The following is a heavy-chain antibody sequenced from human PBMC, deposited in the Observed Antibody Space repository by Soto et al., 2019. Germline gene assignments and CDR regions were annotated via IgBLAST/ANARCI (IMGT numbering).Heavy chain of an antibody. D-gene: IGHD2-21*01. CDR2: ISSSGSTI. V-gene: IGHV3-48*02. CDR1: GFSFSSHS. J-gene: IGHJ4*02. Sequence: GGSLRLSCAASGFSFSSHSMKWVRQAPGKGLEWVSYISSSGSTIYYADSVKGRFTISRDNAKNSLYLQMNSLRDDDTAVYYCARGRGYCGGTNCDLDYWGQGALVTVSS. CDR3: ARGRGYCGGTNCDLDY.